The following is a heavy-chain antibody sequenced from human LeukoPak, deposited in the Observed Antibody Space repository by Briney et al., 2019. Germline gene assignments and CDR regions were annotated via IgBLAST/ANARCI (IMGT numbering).Heavy chain of an antibody. CDR1: GFTFSNYA. Sequence: GGSLRLSCAGSGFTFSNYAMSWVRQAPGKGLKWVSGINNSGDDTQNADSVKGRFTISRDNSKNTLYLQMNSLRAEDTALYYCAKRRGSGSYYYDYWGQGTLVTVSS. CDR2: INNSGDDT. D-gene: IGHD3-10*01. CDR3: AKRRGSGSYYYDY. V-gene: IGHV3-23*01. J-gene: IGHJ4*02.